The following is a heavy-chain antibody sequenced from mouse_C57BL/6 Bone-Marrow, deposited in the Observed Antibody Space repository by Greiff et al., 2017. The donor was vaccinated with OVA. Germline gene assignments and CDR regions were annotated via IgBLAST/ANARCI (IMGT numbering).Heavy chain of an antibody. V-gene: IGHV14-1*01. D-gene: IGHD1-1*01. CDR2: IDPEDGDT. CDR3: TKGYYGSSSYWYFDV. Sequence: VQLQQSGAELVRPGASVKLSCTASGFNIKDYYMHWVKQRPEQGLEWIGRIDPEDGDTEYAPKFQGKATMTADTSSNTAYLQLSSLTSEDTAVYYWTKGYYGSSSYWYFDVWGTGTTVTVSS. J-gene: IGHJ1*03. CDR1: GFNIKDYY.